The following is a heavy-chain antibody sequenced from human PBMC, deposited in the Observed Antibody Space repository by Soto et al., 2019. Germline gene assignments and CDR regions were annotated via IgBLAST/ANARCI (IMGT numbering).Heavy chain of an antibody. J-gene: IGHJ4*02. Sequence: EVQLVESGGGLVQPGRSLRLSCAASGFTFDHYAMHWVRQVPGKGLEWVSGISWNSGDIGYADSVKGRITISRDNAKNSLYLQMNSLRPEDTALYYCAKDISYYGLGRDPIVDYWGQGALVTVSA. CDR2: ISWNSGDI. CDR1: GFTFDHYA. CDR3: AKDISYYGLGRDPIVDY. D-gene: IGHD3-10*01. V-gene: IGHV3-9*01.